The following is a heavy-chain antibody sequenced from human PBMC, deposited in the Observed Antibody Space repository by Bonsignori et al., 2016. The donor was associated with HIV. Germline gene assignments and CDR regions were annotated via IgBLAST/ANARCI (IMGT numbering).Heavy chain of an antibody. Sequence: VRQAPGKGLEWVSVIYSGGSTYYADSVKGRFTISRDNSKNTLYLQMNSLRAEDTAVYYCARDPDPLDSGGDAFDIWGPRGNGHRLL. CDR3: ARDPDPLDSGGDAFDI. D-gene: IGHD3/OR15-3a*01. J-gene: IGHJ3*02. V-gene: IGHV3-66*01. CDR2: IYSGGST.